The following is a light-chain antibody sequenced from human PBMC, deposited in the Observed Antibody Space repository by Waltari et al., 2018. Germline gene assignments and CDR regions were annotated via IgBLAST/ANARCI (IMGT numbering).Light chain of an antibody. CDR1: QGISSW. CDR3: QQGYNTPLT. J-gene: IGKJ4*01. Sequence: IQMTQSPSSLSASVGDKVTITCRASQGISSWLAWYQQKPGKAPKLLIYAASRLQTGVPSRFSGSGSGADYTLTSSSLQPEDFATYYCQQGYNTPLTFGGGTKVEIK. CDR2: AAS. V-gene: IGKV1-12*01.